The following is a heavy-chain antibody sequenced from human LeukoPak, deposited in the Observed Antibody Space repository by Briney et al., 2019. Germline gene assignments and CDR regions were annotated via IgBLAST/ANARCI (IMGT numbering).Heavy chain of an antibody. D-gene: IGHD6-19*01. Sequence: PGGTLRLSCAASGFTFSSYAMSWVRQAPGKGLEWVSAISGSGGSTYYADSVKGRFTISRDNSKNTLYLQMNSLRAEDTAVYYCAKDRPDSSGWYYFDYWGQGTLVTVSS. CDR3: AKDRPDSSGWYYFDY. V-gene: IGHV3-23*01. CDR1: GFTFSSYA. CDR2: ISGSGGST. J-gene: IGHJ4*02.